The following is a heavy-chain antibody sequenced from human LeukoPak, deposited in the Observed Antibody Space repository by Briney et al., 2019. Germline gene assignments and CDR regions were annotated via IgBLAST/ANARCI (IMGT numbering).Heavy chain of an antibody. D-gene: IGHD2-15*01. Sequence: ASVKVSCKASGYTFTSYGISWLRQAPGQGLEWMGWISGYNGNTHYVQKLQGRVTMTTDTSTSTAYMELRSLRSDDTAVYYCARGPYCSGGTCYSQYFDYWGQGTLVTVSS. CDR1: GYTFTSYG. CDR3: ARGPYCSGGTCYSQYFDY. J-gene: IGHJ4*02. V-gene: IGHV1-18*01. CDR2: ISGYNGNT.